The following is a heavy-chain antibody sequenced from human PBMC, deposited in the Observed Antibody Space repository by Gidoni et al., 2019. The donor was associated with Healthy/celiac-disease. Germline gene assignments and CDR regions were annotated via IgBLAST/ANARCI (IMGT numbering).Heavy chain of an antibody. Sequence: QVQLQQWGAGLLKPSETLSLTCAVDGGSFSGYYWSWIRQPPGKGLEWIGEINHSGSTNYNPSLKSRVTISVDTSKNQFSLKLSSVTAADTAVYYCAILRYFDWLPLRDYWGQGTLVTVSS. J-gene: IGHJ4*02. D-gene: IGHD3-9*01. CDR2: INHSGST. V-gene: IGHV4-34*01. CDR1: GGSFSGYY. CDR3: AILRYFDWLPLRDY.